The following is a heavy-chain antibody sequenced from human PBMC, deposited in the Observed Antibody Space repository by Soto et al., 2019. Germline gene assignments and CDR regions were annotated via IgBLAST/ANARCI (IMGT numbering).Heavy chain of an antibody. J-gene: IGHJ4*02. V-gene: IGHV3-23*01. Sequence: EVQLLESGGGSVQPGGSLRLSCAASGFTFSSYAMSWVRQAPGQGLEWVSDIIDNGGSTLYADSVTGRFTISRDNPKNPLSLQPNSVIAEEMSVYYIANFRGVPTSSYYVAYWGPGNLVSVSS. D-gene: IGHD2-21*01. CDR2: IIDNGGST. CDR3: ANFRGVPTSSYYVAY. CDR1: GFTFSSYA.